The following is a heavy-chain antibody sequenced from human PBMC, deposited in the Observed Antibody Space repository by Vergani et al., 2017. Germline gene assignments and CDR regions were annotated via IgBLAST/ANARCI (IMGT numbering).Heavy chain of an antibody. D-gene: IGHD2-2*02. CDR3: ARFRRPRIVVVPAAIDY. V-gene: IGHV4-34*01. CDR2: INHSGST. Sequence: QVQLQQWGAGLLKPSETLSLTCAVYGGSFSGYYWSWIRQPPGKGLEWIGEINHSGSTNYNPSLKRRVTISVDTSKNQFSLKLSSVTAADTAVYYCARFRRPRIVVVPAAIDYWGQGTLVTVSS. CDR1: GGSFSGYY. J-gene: IGHJ4*02.